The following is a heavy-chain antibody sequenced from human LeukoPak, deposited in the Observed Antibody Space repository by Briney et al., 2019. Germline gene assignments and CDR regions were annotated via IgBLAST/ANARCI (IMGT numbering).Heavy chain of an antibody. CDR1: GFTFTNFG. CDR2: ISSSGDTT. CDR3: ARDHDYDSGSYPLDY. D-gene: IGHD3-10*01. J-gene: IGHJ4*02. Sequence: GGTLRLSCAASGFTFTNFGMSWVRQAPGKELEWVSRISSSGDTTNYADSVKGRFTISRDNSKNSVYLQMNSLRAEDTAVYYCARDHDYDSGSYPLDYWGQGTLVTVSS. V-gene: IGHV3-23*01.